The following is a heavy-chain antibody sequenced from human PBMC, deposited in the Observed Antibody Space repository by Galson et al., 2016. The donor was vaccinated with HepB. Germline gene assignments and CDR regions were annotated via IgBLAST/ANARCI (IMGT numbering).Heavy chain of an antibody. D-gene: IGHD6-6*01. Sequence: SETLSLTCVVYGGSFSGYSWTWIRQPPGKGLEWIGDINHSGSTNYNPSLKRRVTISVDTSKNQFSLKLSSVTAADTAVYYFASCRLVLYYSYGMDVWGQGTTVIVSS. V-gene: IGHV4-34*01. CDR2: INHSGST. J-gene: IGHJ6*02. CDR3: ASCRLVLYYSYGMDV. CDR1: GGSFSGYS.